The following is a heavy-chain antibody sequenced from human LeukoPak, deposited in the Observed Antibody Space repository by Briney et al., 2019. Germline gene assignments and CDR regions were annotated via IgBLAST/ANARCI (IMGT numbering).Heavy chain of an antibody. D-gene: IGHD3-22*01. CDR3: ARVSYYYDSSGYSYYFDY. Sequence: QAGGSLRLSCAASGFTFSSYWMHWVRQAPGKGLVWVSRINSDGSSTSYADSVKGRFTISRDNAKNTLYLQMNSLRAEDTAVYYCARVSYYYDSSGYSYYFDYWGQGTLVTVSS. J-gene: IGHJ4*02. CDR2: INSDGSST. V-gene: IGHV3-74*01. CDR1: GFTFSSYW.